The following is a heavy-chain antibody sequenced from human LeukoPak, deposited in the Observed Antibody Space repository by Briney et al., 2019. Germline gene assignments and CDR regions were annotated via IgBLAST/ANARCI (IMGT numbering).Heavy chain of an antibody. CDR3: ARPRWGAAAVFLRAFDI. Sequence: SETLSLTCAVYGGSFSGYYWSWIRQPPGKGLEWIGEINHSGGTNYNPSLKSRVTISVDTSKNQFSLKLSSVTAADTAVYYCARPRWGAAAVFLRAFDIWGQGTMVTVSS. CDR2: INHSGGT. CDR1: GGSFSGYY. J-gene: IGHJ3*02. D-gene: IGHD6-13*01. V-gene: IGHV4-34*01.